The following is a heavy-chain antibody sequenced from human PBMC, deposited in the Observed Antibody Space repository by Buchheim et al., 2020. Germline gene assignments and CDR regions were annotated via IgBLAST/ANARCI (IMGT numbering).Heavy chain of an antibody. CDR1: GGSISSSSYY. CDR2: IYYSGST. J-gene: IGHJ5*02. Sequence: QLQLQESGPGLVKPSETLSLTCTVSGGSISSSSYYWGWIRQPPGKGLEWIGSIYYSGSTYYNPSLKSRVTISVDTSKNQFSLKLSSVTAADTAVYYCARHRFGRFDWFRPPGSYAGYIMDWFDPWGQGTL. V-gene: IGHV4-39*01. CDR3: ARHRFGRFDWFRPPGSYAGYIMDWFDP. D-gene: IGHD3-9*01.